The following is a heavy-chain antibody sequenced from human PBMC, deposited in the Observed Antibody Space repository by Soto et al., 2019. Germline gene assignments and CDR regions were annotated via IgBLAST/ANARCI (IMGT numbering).Heavy chain of an antibody. CDR1: GYIFTNHY. CDR2: INPSGGST. V-gene: IGHV1-46*01. Sequence: QVQLVQSGAEVKKPGASVKVSCKASGYIFTNHYIHWVRQAPGQGLEWMGIINPSGGSTNYLQKFQGRVTMTRDTSTSTVYMELSTLRSEDTAVYFCARADYYDSSGFYYDYWGQGTLVTVSS. J-gene: IGHJ4*02. CDR3: ARADYYDSSGFYYDY. D-gene: IGHD3-22*01.